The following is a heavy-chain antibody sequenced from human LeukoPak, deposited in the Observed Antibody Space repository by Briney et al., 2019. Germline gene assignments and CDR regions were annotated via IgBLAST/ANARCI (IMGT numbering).Heavy chain of an antibody. CDR1: GFTVSSNY. CDR2: IYGGGNI. D-gene: IGHD6-6*01. Sequence: GGSLRLSCAASGFTVSSNYMSWVRQAPGKGLEWVSVIYGGGNIYYANSVRGRFTISRDNSKNTLYLQMNSLRAADTAVYYCARDKGTSYLSSFDYWGQGTLVTVSS. V-gene: IGHV3-53*05. CDR3: ARDKGTSYLSSFDY. J-gene: IGHJ4*02.